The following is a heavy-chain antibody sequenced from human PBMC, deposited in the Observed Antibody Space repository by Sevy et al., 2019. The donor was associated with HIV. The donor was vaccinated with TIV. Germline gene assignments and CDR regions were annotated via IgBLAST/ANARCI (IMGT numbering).Heavy chain of an antibody. V-gene: IGHV3-30*04. CDR3: ARDPCTDGVCFRSGYFDY. D-gene: IGHD2-8*01. J-gene: IGHJ4*02. CDR1: GFTFANHA. Sequence: GGSLRLSCAASGFTFANHAIHWVRQAPGKGLEWVAIISFDGRNEHYAASVKGRFSISRDNAKNTVDLQMTRLRSEDAAVYYCARDPCTDGVCFRSGYFDYWGQGTLVTVSS. CDR2: ISFDGRNE.